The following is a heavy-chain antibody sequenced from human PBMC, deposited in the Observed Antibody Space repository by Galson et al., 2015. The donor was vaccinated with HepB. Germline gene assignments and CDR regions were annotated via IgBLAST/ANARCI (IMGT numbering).Heavy chain of an antibody. CDR2: TYYRSKWYN. Sequence: CAISGDSVSSNSAAWNWIRQSPSRGLEWLGRTYYRSKWYNDYAVSVKSRITINPDTSKNQFSLQLNSVTPEDTAVYYCARDFRGMYYDFWSGYWGWFDPWGQGTLVTVSS. J-gene: IGHJ5*02. CDR3: ARDFRGMYYDFWSGYWGWFDP. V-gene: IGHV6-1*01. CDR1: GDSVSSNSAA. D-gene: IGHD3-3*01.